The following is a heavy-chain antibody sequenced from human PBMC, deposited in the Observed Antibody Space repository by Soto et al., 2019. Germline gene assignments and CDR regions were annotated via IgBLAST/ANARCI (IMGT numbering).Heavy chain of an antibody. Sequence: SQTLSLTCAMSGDSVSSDTASWNGVRQSPSRGLEWRGRTYFRSEWYNDYAVSVEGRIIINLGTSNNPFSLQLNSVTPEDTAVYFCAKGANPGPKTGYAFDPWGQGILVTVSS. D-gene: IGHD5-12*01. CDR3: AKGANPGPKTGYAFDP. CDR2: TYFRSEWYN. J-gene: IGHJ5*02. CDR1: GDSVSSDTAS. V-gene: IGHV6-1*01.